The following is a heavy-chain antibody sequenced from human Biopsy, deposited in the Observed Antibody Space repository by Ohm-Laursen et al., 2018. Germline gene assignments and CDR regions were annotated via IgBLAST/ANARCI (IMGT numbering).Heavy chain of an antibody. CDR3: TRKPNSLYYFDH. CDR1: GDSISSDYY. CDR2: MHHSGPT. V-gene: IGHV4-31*03. J-gene: IGHJ4*02. Sequence: TLSLTCPVSGDSISSDYYWTWIRQVPGEGLEWIAYMHHSGPTYTYYNPSLKSRVAISVEVSKNQFSLKVSSVTAADTAVYFCTRKPNSLYYFDHWGQGTLVTVFS. D-gene: IGHD1-14*01.